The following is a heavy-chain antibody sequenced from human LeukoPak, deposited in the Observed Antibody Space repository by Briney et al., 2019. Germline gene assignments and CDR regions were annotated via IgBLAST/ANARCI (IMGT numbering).Heavy chain of an antibody. V-gene: IGHV3-74*01. CDR3: ARAWYGERFLIDY. CDR1: GFTFSSYW. D-gene: IGHD4-17*01. CDR2: INSDGSST. J-gene: IGHJ4*02. Sequence: PGGSLRLSCAASGFTFSSYWMHWVRQAPGKGLVWVSRINSDGSSTSYADSVKGRFTISRDNAKNTLYLQMNSLRAEDTAVYYCARAWYGERFLIDYWGQGTLVTVSS.